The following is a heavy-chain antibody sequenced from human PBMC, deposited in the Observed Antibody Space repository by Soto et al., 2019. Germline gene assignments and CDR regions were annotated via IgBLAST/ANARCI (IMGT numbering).Heavy chain of an antibody. J-gene: IGHJ6*02. CDR2: IIPIFGTA. V-gene: IGHV1-69*12. CDR1: GGTFSSYA. Sequence: QVQLVQSGAEVKKPGSSVKVSCKASGGTFSSYAISWVRQAPGQGLEWMGGIIPIFGTANYAQKFQGRVTITADESTSTAYMELSSMRSEDTAVYYFASSPPLRYSGYDILYYYGMDVWGQGTTVTVSS. D-gene: IGHD5-12*01. CDR3: ASSPPLRYSGYDILYYYGMDV.